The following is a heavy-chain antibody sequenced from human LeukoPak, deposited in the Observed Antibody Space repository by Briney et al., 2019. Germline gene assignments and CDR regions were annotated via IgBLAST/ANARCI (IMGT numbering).Heavy chain of an antibody. D-gene: IGHD2-21*02. Sequence: GGSLRLSCAASGSTFSSYGMHWVRQAPGKGLEWVAFIRLDGSNKYYADSVKGRFTISRDNSKNTLYLQMNSLRPEDTAVYYCAKDHRAYCGGDCVDFDYWGQGTPVTVSS. V-gene: IGHV3-30*02. CDR3: AKDHRAYCGGDCVDFDY. CDR2: IRLDGSNK. J-gene: IGHJ4*02. CDR1: GSTFSSYG.